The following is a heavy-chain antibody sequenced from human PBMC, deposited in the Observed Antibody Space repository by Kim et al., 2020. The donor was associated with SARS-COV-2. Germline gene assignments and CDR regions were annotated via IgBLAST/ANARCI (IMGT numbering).Heavy chain of an antibody. D-gene: IGHD6-13*01. V-gene: IGHV3-53*04. Sequence: ADSVKGRFTISRHNSKNTLYLQMNSLRAEDTAVYYCAREHSSSWRDFDYWGQGTLVTVSS. CDR3: AREHSSSWRDFDY. J-gene: IGHJ4*02.